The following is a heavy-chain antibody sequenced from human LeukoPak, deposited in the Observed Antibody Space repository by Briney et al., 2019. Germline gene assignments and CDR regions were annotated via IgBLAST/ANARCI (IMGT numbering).Heavy chain of an antibody. CDR2: IYYSGTT. CDR1: GGSISNYY. J-gene: IGHJ6*03. V-gene: IGHV4-59*01. CDR3: ARDTRYYYYMDV. Sequence: KSSETLSLTCIVSGGSISNYYWGWIRQPPGKGLEWIGYIYYSGTTNYNPSLKSRVTISVDTSKNQFSLKLSSVTAADTAVYYCARDTRYYYYMDVWGKGTTVTVSS.